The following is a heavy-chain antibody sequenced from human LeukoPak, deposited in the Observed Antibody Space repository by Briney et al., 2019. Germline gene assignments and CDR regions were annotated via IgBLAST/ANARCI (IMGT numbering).Heavy chain of an antibody. CDR2: ISADNGKK. CDR3: ARDNRVGGYYYDCSGYS. Sequence: AASVKVSCKASGYIFTSYGISWVRQAPGQGLEWMGWISADNGKKNYTQKHQGRVTMTPDKSTSKAYMELKRLRYDDTAVDYCARDNRVGGYYYDCSGYSWGRGRMVSVCS. CDR1: GYIFTSYG. V-gene: IGHV1-18*01. D-gene: IGHD3-22*01. J-gene: IGHJ5*02.